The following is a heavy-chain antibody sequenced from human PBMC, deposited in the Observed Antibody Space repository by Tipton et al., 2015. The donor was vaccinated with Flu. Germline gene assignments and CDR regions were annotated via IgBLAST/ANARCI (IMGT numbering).Heavy chain of an antibody. CDR1: GGSISSGGHY. V-gene: IGHV4-31*03. D-gene: IGHD2-8*01. CDR3: VRDVYGTDAFEI. Sequence: TLSLTCTVSGGSISSGGHYWSWIRQHPGKGLEWIGYMYYSGSTYYNPSLKSRVTISVDTSKNQFSLKLSSVTAADTAVYYCVRDVYGTDAFEIWGQGTKVPVSS. CDR2: MYYSGST. J-gene: IGHJ3*02.